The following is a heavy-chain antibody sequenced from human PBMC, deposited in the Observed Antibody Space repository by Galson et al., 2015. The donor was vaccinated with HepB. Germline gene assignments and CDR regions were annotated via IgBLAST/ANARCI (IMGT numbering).Heavy chain of an antibody. CDR3: ARDRGSSGWYGVGLGGEMDY. D-gene: IGHD6-19*01. Sequence: SLRLSCAASGFTFSSYWMSWVRQAPGKGLEWVANIKQDGSEKYYVDSVKGRFTISRDNAKNSQYLQMNSLRAEDTAVYYCARDRGSSGWYGVGLGGEMDYWGQGTLVTVSS. CDR2: IKQDGSEK. V-gene: IGHV3-7*03. J-gene: IGHJ4*02. CDR1: GFTFSSYW.